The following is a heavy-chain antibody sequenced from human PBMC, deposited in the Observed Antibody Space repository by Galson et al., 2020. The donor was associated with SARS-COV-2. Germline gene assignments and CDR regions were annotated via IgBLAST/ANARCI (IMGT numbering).Heavy chain of an antibody. CDR2: IKQDGSEK. Sequence: QASETLSLTCAASGFTFSSYWMSWVRQAPGKGLEWVANIKQDGSEKYYVDSVKGRFTISRDNAKNSLYLQMNSLRAEDTAVYYCARIVDTAMVQWGGGYDYWGQGTLVTVSS. D-gene: IGHD5-18*01. CDR1: GFTFSSYW. V-gene: IGHV3-7*01. CDR3: ARIVDTAMVQWGGGYDY. J-gene: IGHJ4*02.